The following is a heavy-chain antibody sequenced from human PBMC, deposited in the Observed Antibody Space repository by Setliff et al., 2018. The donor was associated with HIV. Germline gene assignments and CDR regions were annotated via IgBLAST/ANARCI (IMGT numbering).Heavy chain of an antibody. Sequence: ASVKVSCKASGYSFTSYGISWVRQAPGQGLEWMGWISAYNGNKNYAQYLQDRITMTTDTSTSTAYMELRSLRSDDTAVCYCARFPNPSQIVVLMPPDYWGQGTLVTVSS. J-gene: IGHJ4*02. CDR2: ISAYNGNK. CDR1: GYSFTSYG. D-gene: IGHD3-22*01. CDR3: ARFPNPSQIVVLMPPDY. V-gene: IGHV1-18*01.